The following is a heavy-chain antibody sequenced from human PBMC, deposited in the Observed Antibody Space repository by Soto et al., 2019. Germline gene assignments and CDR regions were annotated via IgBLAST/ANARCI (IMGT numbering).Heavy chain of an antibody. CDR1: GFTFSSYA. V-gene: IGHV3-23*01. D-gene: IGHD3-9*01. Sequence: EVQLLESGGGLVQPGGSLRLSCAASGFTFSSYAMSWVRQAPGKGLEWVSAISGSGGSTYYADSVKGRFTISRDNSKNTWRRKNEMPKGKERAGDYCGKQSVLRYFNRGRYFDYLWQGTLETVSS. J-gene: IGHJ4*02. CDR2: ISGSGGST. CDR3: GKQSVLRYFNRGRYFDY.